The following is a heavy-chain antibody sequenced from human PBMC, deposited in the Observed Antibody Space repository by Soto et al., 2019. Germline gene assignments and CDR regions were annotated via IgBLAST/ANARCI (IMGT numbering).Heavy chain of an antibody. Sequence: PSVKVSCKASGYTFTSYYMHWVRQAPGQGLEWMGIINPSGGSTSYAQKFQGRVTMTRDTSTSTVYMELSSLRSEDTAVYYCARAITMVRGVIITFHYYGMDVWGQGTTVTVS. CDR3: ARAITMVRGVIITFHYYGMDV. CDR1: GYTFTSYY. CDR2: INPSGGST. J-gene: IGHJ6*02. D-gene: IGHD3-10*01. V-gene: IGHV1-46*01.